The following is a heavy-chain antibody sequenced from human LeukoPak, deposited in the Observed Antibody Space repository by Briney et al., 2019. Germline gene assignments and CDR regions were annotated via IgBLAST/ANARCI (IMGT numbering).Heavy chain of an antibody. V-gene: IGHV3-30*19. CDR2: ISYDGSNK. J-gene: IGHJ6*02. Sequence: GGSLRLSCAASGFPFSSYGMHWVRQAPGKGLEWVAVISYDGSNKYYADSVKGRFTISRDNSKNTLYLQMNSLRAEDTAVYYCAREVLAARPLYYYYGMDVWGQGTTVTVSS. CDR3: AREVLAARPLYYYYGMDV. D-gene: IGHD6-6*01. CDR1: GFPFSSYG.